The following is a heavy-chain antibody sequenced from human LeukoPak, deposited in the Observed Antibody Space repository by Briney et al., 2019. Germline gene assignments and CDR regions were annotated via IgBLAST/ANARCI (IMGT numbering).Heavy chain of an antibody. CDR2: INSDGSDT. V-gene: IGHV3-74*01. CDR3: AEGKDSVAGATNDY. CDR1: GFILRSYW. J-gene: IGHJ4*02. D-gene: IGHD6-19*01. Sequence: GGSLRLSCAASGFILRSYWMHWVRQAPGKGLVWVSRINSDGSDTTYADSVKGRFTISRDNAKNSLYLQMNSLRAEDTAVYYCAEGKDSVAGATNDYWGQGTLVTVSS.